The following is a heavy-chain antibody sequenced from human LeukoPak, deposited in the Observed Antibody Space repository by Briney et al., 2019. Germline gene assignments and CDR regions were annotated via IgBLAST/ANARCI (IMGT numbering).Heavy chain of an antibody. J-gene: IGHJ3*02. CDR2: IYSGGST. Sequence: GGSLRLSCAASGFTVSSNYMSWVRQAPGKGLEWVSVIYSGGSTYYADSVKGRFTISRDNSKNTLYLQMNSLRAEDTAVYYCARGGGYSPQPYDAFDIWGQGTMVTVSS. V-gene: IGHV3-53*01. CDR3: ARGGGYSPQPYDAFDI. D-gene: IGHD6-13*01. CDR1: GFTVSSNY.